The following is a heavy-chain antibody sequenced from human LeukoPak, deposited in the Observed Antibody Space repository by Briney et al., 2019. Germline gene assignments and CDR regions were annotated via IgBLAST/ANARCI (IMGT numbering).Heavy chain of an antibody. CDR1: GFTFSSYA. Sequence: GGSLRLSCAASGFTFSSYAMHWVRQAPGKGLEWVAVISYDGSNKYYADSVKGRFTISRDNSKNTLYLQMNSLRAEDTAVYYCARVREARFDYWGRGTLVTVSS. V-gene: IGHV3-30-3*01. CDR3: ARVREARFDY. CDR2: ISYDGSNK. D-gene: IGHD1-26*01. J-gene: IGHJ4*02.